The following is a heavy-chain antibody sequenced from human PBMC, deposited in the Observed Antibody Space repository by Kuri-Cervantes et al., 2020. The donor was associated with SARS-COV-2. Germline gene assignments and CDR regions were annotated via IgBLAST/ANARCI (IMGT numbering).Heavy chain of an antibody. D-gene: IGHD3-22*01. V-gene: IGHV3-74*01. Sequence: GGSLRLSCAVSGFTFSSYWMHWVRQAPGEGLVWVARINSGGSSTSYADSVKGRFTISRDNAKNSLYLQMNSLRTEDTALYYCAKDWGYYDSSGYLMDVWGQGTTVTVSS. CDR2: INSGGSST. J-gene: IGHJ6*02. CDR1: GFTFSSYW. CDR3: AKDWGYYDSSGYLMDV.